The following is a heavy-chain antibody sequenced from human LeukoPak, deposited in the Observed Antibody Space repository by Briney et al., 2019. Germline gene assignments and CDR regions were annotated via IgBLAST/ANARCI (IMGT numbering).Heavy chain of an antibody. V-gene: IGHV1-69*13. CDR3: ARDAVPAASDAFDI. Sequence: ASMKVSCKASGGTFSSYAISWVRQAPGQGLEWMGGIIPIFGTANYAQKFQGRVTITADESTSTAYMELSSLRSEDTAVYYCARDAVPAASDAFDIWGQGTMVTVSS. D-gene: IGHD2-2*01. CDR2: IIPIFGTA. J-gene: IGHJ3*02. CDR1: GGTFSSYA.